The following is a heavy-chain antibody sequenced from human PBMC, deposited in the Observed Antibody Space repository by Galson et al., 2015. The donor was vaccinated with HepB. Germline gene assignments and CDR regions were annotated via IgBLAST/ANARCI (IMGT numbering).Heavy chain of an antibody. V-gene: IGHV3-23*01. D-gene: IGHD4-11*01. CDR1: GFTFSSYA. CDR2: ISGSGGST. CDR3: AKVLPHRFSYSNLLRGNYYFDY. Sequence: SLRLSCAASGFTFSSYAMSWVRQAPGKGLEWVSAISGSGGSTYYADSVKGRFTISRDNSKNTLYLQMNSLRAEDTAVYYCAKVLPHRFSYSNLLRGNYYFDYWGQGTLVTVSS. J-gene: IGHJ4*02.